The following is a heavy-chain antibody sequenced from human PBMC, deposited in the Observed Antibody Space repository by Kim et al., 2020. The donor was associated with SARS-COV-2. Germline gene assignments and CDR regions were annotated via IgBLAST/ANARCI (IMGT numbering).Heavy chain of an antibody. Sequence: GGSLRLSCAASGFTFSSYGMHWVRQAPGKGLEWVSVISYDGSKKYYADSVKGRFTISRDNSKNTLYLQMNSLRAEDTAMYYCAKGHCDGWGYEDYY. CDR2: ISYDGSKK. CDR3: AKGHCDGWGYEDYY. V-gene: IGHV3-30*18. CDR1: GFTFSSYG. J-gene: IGHJ6*01. D-gene: IGHD3-16*01.